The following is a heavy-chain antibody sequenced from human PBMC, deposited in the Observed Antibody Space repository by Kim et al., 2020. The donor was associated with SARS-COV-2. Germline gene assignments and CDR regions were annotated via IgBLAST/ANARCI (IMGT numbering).Heavy chain of an antibody. D-gene: IGHD4-17*01. V-gene: IGHV4-31*02. CDR3: AKGGYGDYFDY. Sequence: TSHHPSLKIRVTISVDTSKNQFSLKLSSVTAADTAVYYCAKGGYGDYFDYWGQGTLVTVSS. J-gene: IGHJ4*02. CDR2: T.